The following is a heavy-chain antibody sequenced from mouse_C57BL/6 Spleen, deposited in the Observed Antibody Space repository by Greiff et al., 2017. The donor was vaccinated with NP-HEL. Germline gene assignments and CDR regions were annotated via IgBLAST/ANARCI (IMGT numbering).Heavy chain of an antibody. J-gene: IGHJ2*01. CDR3: ASPADGYSYYFDY. D-gene: IGHD2-3*01. V-gene: IGHV5-6*01. CDR1: GFTFSSYG. Sequence: EVQLVESGGDLVKPGGSLKLSCAASGFTFSSYGMSWVRQTPDKRLEWVATISSGGSYTYYPDSVTGRFTISRDNAKNTLYLQMSSLKSEDTAMYYCASPADGYSYYFDYWGQGTTLTVSS. CDR2: ISSGGSYT.